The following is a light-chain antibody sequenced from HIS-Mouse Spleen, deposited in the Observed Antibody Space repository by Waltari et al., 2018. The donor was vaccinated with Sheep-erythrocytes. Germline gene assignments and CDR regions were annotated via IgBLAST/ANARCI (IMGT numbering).Light chain of an antibody. V-gene: IGLV2-14*02. J-gene: IGLJ3*02. CDR3: SSYAGSNNWV. CDR1: SSHVGSYHL. CDR2: EGS. Sequence: QSALTPPASVSGSPGQSITISCTGTSSHVGSYHLVPWYQQHPGKAPKLMIYEGSKRPSGVSNRFSGSKSGNTASLTVSGLQAEDEADYYCSSYAGSNNWVFGGGTKLTVL.